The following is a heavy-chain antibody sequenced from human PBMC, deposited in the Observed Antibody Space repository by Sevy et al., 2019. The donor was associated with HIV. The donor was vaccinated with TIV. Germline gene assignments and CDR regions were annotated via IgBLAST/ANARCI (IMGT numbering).Heavy chain of an antibody. CDR3: ARGTAVNH. CDR1: GFTISTYW. V-gene: IGHV3-7*01. D-gene: IGHD4-17*01. J-gene: IGHJ5*02. CDR2: IKNGGSEK. Sequence: GGSLRLSCTASGFTISTYWMTWLRQAPGKGLEWVANIKNGGSEKHYAESAKGRFTISRDDASNALSLQMNSLRGEDTAVYYCARGTAVNHWGQGTLVTVSS.